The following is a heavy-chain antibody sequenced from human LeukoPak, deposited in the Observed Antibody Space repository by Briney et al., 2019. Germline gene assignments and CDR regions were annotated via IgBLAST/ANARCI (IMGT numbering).Heavy chain of an antibody. CDR1: GGSISSSSYY. V-gene: IGHV4-39*07. CDR3: ARFSTRYNWNYVQDDYDI. Sequence: SETLSLTCTVSGGSISSSSYYWGWLRQPPGKGLEWSGKIYHSGSTNDNPSLKSLVTISVDKSKNQFSLKLSSVTAADTAVYYCARFSTRYNWNYVQDDYDIWGQGRTVTVSS. J-gene: IGHJ3*02. D-gene: IGHD1-7*01. CDR2: IYHSGST.